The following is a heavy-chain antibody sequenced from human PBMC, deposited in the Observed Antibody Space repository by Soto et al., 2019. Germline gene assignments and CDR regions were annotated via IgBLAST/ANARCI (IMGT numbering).Heavy chain of an antibody. CDR2: LTDNGGGT. CDR3: AKVVVPPSSGYYFDY. Sequence: GGSLRLSCEASGFTFSAYAMSWVRQAPGKGLEWVSALTDNGGGTYYADSVKGRFTVARDNFKNTLYLQMNSLRAEDTAIYYCAKVVVPPSSGYYFDYWGQGALVTSPQ. J-gene: IGHJ4*02. CDR1: GFTFSAYA. D-gene: IGHD3-22*01. V-gene: IGHV3-23*01.